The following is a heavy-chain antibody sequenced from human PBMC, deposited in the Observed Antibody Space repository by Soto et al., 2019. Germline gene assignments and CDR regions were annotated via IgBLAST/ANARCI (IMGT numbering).Heavy chain of an antibody. V-gene: IGHV4-59*01. J-gene: IGHJ4*02. D-gene: IGHD3-22*01. Sequence: TSETLSLTCTVSGGSISSYYWSWIRQPPGKGLEWIGYIYYSGSTNYNPSLKSRATISVDTSKNQFSLKLSSVTAADTAVYYCARLDYYDSTGTIYYWGQGTLVTVSS. CDR1: GGSISSYY. CDR2: IYYSGST. CDR3: ARLDYYDSTGTIYY.